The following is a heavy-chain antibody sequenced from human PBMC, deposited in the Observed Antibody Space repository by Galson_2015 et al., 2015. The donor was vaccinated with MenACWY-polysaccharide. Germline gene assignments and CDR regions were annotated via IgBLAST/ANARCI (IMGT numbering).Heavy chain of an antibody. CDR3: AKSPYYCSRTSCYSDYFCYFDV. D-gene: IGHD2-2*02. CDR2: MSWNRGSI. J-gene: IGHJ6*03. V-gene: IGHV3-9*01. Sequence: SLRLSCAASGFTFGDYAMHWVRQVAAKGLEWVTGMSWNRGSIRYADSVKGRFTISRDNAKNSLYLQMNSLRAEDTALYYCAKSPYYCSRTSCYSDYFCYFDVWGKGTTVAVSS. CDR1: GFTFGDYA.